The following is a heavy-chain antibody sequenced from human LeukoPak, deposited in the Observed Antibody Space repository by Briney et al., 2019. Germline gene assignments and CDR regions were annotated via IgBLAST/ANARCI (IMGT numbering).Heavy chain of an antibody. Sequence: GGSLRLSCAASEFSFSTYWMSWVRQAPGKGLEWAANIKEDGTEKYYVGSVKGRFTISRDNAKKSLYLQMNSLRDDDTAVYFCARSPAGDAWPPAYYMDVWGKGTTVTVSS. J-gene: IGHJ6*03. V-gene: IGHV3-7*01. D-gene: IGHD3-10*01. CDR2: IKEDGTEK. CDR3: ARSPAGDAWPPAYYMDV. CDR1: EFSFSTYW.